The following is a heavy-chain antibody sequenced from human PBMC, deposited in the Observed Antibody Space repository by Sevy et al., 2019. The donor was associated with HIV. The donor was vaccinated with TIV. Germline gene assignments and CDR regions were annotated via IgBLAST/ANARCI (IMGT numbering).Heavy chain of an antibody. CDR3: TFSSDYYKYGWDV. J-gene: IGHJ6*02. Sequence: GGSLRLSCAASGFTFSDAAMHWVRQASGKGLEWLGRMRRKANTFATAYAAPAKGRFTISRDDSKNPAYLHMSSLRTEDTAIYYCTFSSDYYKYGWDVWGQGTTVTVSS. V-gene: IGHV3-73*01. CDR1: GFTFSDAA. CDR2: MRRKANTFAT. D-gene: IGHD6-6*01.